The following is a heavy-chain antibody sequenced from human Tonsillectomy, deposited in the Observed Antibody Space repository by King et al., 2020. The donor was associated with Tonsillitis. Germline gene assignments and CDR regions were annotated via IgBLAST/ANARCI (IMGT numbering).Heavy chain of an antibody. CDR3: ARGIAMIIAGYDTFDI. V-gene: IGHV4-34*01. CDR1: GGSLNGYS. D-gene: IGHD3-22*01. CDR2: INHSGST. Sequence: VQLQQWGAGLLKPSETLSLTCAVDGGSLNGYSWTWIRQPAGKGPEWIGEINHSGSTSYNPSLKSRVTISVDTSKNQVSLRLNSVTAADTAVYYCARGIAMIIAGYDTFDIWGQGTMVTVSS. J-gene: IGHJ3*02.